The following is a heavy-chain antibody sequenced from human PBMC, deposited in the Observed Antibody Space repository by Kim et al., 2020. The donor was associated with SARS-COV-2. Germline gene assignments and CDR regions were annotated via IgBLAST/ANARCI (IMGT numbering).Heavy chain of an antibody. CDR1: GFAFGDFW. CDR2: VTPNGDAT. V-gene: IGHV3-74*01. J-gene: IGHJ5*01. D-gene: IGHD3-9*01. CDR3: GRIDYFDDS. Sequence: GGSLRLSCRASGFAFGDFWMHWVRQAPGAGPEWVSRVTPNGDATFYADSVKGRFTMSRDSDRNIVYLQMSNLRADDTAVYYCGRIDYFDDSWGPGTLVTVSS.